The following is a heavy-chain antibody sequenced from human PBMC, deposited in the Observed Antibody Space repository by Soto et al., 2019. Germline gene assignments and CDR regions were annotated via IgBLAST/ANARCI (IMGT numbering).Heavy chain of an antibody. CDR3: ARVTSMVRGVIDNWFDP. Sequence: QVPLVQSGAEVKKPGSSVTVSCKASGGTFSSYAIHWVRQAPGHGLDGMGGIIPMYGPAKSAQRFQGRVTITADESTPTVYMALTSLTYQDTAVYYCARVTSMVRGVIDNWFDPWGHGTLVTVSS. D-gene: IGHD3-10*01. CDR1: GGTFSSYA. V-gene: IGHV1-69*01. J-gene: IGHJ5*02. CDR2: IIPMYGPA.